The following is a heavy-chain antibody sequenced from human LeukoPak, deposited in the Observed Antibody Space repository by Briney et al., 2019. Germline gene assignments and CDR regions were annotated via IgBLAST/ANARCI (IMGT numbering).Heavy chain of an antibody. V-gene: IGHV4-34*01. J-gene: IGHJ6*04. CDR1: GGSFSGYY. D-gene: IGHD3-10*01. CDR2: INHSGST. CDR3: AKGSGSLVRGITIKGHPVDV. Sequence: SETLSLTCAVYGGSFSGYYWSWIRQPPGKGLEWIGEINHSGSTNYNPSLKSRVTISVDTSKNQFSLKLSSVTAADTAVYYCAKGSGSLVRGITIKGHPVDVWGKGTTVTVSS.